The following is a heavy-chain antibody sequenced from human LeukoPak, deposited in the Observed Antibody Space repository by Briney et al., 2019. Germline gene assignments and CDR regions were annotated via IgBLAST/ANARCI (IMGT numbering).Heavy chain of an antibody. D-gene: IGHD3-10*01. CDR3: GKGTWRGSGSHFDY. CDR1: GGSFSGYY. J-gene: IGHJ4*02. V-gene: IGHV4-34*01. Sequence: PSETLSLTCAVYGGSFSGYYWSWIRQPPGKGLEWIGEINHSGSTNYNPSLKSRVTISVDTSKNQFSLKLSSVTAADTAVYYCGKGTWRGSGSHFDYWGQGTLVTVSS. CDR2: INHSGST.